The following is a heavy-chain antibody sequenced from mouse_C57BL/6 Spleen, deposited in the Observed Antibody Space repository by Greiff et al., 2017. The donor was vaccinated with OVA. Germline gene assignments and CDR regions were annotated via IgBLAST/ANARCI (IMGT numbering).Heavy chain of an antibody. J-gene: IGHJ3*01. CDR1: GYTFTTYP. D-gene: IGHD1-1*01. CDR2: FHPYNDDT. Sequence: QVQLKESGAELVKPGASVKMSCKASGYTFTTYPIEWMKQNHGKSLEWIGNFHPYNDDTKYNEKFKGKATLTVEKSSSTVYLELSRLTSDDSAVYYCARGDYGSSYGFAYWGQGTLVTVSA. V-gene: IGHV1-47*01. CDR3: ARGDYGSSYGFAY.